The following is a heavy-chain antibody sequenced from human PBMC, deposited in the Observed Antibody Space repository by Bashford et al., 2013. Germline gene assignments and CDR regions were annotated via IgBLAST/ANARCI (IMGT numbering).Heavy chain of an antibody. J-gene: IGHJ4*02. CDR2: FDPIESRP. CDR1: GYRFSEVS. V-gene: IGHV1-24*01. CDR3: ATGGKRALDF. D-gene: IGHD5-24*01. Sequence: ASVKVSCKVSGYRFSEVSLHWVRQAPGKGLEWMGGFDPIESRPIYAQNFQGRLTLTDDTSTDTGYMDLGSLKSEDTAVYFCATGGKRALDFWGQGTQVTVSS.